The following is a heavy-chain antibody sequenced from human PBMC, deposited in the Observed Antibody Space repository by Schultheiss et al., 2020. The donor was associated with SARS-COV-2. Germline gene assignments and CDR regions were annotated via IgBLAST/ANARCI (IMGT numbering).Heavy chain of an antibody. D-gene: IGHD3-10*01. Sequence: GGSLRLSCAASGFTFSSYEMNWVRQAPGKGLEWVSYISSSGSTIYYADSVKGRFTISRDNAKNSLYLQMNSLRAEDTAVYYCAKDRTGSDLWFTQFFDYWGQGTLVTVSS. CDR1: GFTFSSYE. J-gene: IGHJ4*02. CDR3: AKDRTGSDLWFTQFFDY. V-gene: IGHV3-48*03. CDR2: ISSSGSTI.